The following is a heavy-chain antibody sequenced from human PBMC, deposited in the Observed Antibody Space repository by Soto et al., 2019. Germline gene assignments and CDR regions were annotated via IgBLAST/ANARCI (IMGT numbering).Heavy chain of an antibody. Sequence: QVHLQESGPGLVKPSGTLSLTCVVSSGPITSSYWRSWVRRPPGQGLEGLGEIHHTGNTNYNPSLRTLLTISLDRCKNQFSLNLSSVTTADTAVYYCARSPRASGTPDNWFEPWGQGTLVTVSS. CDR1: SGPITSSYW. CDR3: ARSPRASGTPDNWFEP. J-gene: IGHJ5*02. CDR2: IHHTGNT. D-gene: IGHD2-2*01. V-gene: IGHV4-4*02.